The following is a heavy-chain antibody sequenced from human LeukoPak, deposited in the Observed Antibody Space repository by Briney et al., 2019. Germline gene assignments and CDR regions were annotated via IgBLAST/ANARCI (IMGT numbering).Heavy chain of an antibody. D-gene: IGHD3-10*01. Sequence: SETLSLTCTVSGGSISSGSYYWSWIRQPAGKGLEWIGSIYHSGSTYYNPSLKSRVTISVDTSKNQFSLKLSSVTAADTAVYYCARNPGQFGEYLDYWGQGTLVTVSS. CDR1: GGSISSGSYY. CDR2: IYHSGST. J-gene: IGHJ4*02. CDR3: ARNPGQFGEYLDY. V-gene: IGHV4-39*07.